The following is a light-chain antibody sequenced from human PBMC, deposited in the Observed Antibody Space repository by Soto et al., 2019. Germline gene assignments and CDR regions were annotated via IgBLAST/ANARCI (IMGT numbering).Light chain of an antibody. J-gene: IGLJ3*02. V-gene: IGLV2-8*01. CDR2: EVS. Sequence: QSALTQPPSASGSPGQSVTISCTGTSSDVGGYNYVSWYQQYPGKAPKLMIYEVSKRPSGVTDRFSGSKSGKTASLTVSGLQPEDEADYYSTSYAGSNIWVFGGGTKLTVL. CDR1: SSDVGGYNY. CDR3: TSYAGSNIWV.